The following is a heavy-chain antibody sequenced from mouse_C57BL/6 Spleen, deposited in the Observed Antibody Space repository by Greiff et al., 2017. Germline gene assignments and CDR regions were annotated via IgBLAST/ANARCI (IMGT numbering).Heavy chain of an antibody. V-gene: IGHV14-4*01. CDR3: TTRGLRRGFDY. CDR1: GFNIKDDY. CDR2: IDPENGDT. J-gene: IGHJ2*01. D-gene: IGHD2-4*01. Sequence: VQLQQSGAELVRPGASVKLSCTASGFNIKDDYMHWVKQRPEQGLEWIGWIDPENGDTEYASKFQGKATITADTSSNTAYLQLSSLTSEDTAVYDCTTRGLRRGFDYWGQGTTLTVSS.